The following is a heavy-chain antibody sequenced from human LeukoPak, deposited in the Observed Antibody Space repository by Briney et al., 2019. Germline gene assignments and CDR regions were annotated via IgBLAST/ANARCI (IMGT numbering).Heavy chain of an antibody. J-gene: IGHJ4*02. CDR3: ARDNYDYVWGSYSGFDY. CDR1: GGSISSGGYY. CDR2: IYYSGST. V-gene: IGHV4-31*03. D-gene: IGHD3-16*01. Sequence: SQTLSLTCTVSGGSISSGGYYWSWICQHPGKGLEWIGYIYYSGSTYYNPSLKSRVTISVDTSKNQFSLKLSSVTAADTAVYYCARDNYDYVWGSYSGFDYWGQGTLVTVSS.